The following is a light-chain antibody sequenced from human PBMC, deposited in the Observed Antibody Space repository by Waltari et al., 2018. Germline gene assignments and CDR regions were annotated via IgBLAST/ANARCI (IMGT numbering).Light chain of an antibody. CDR1: SSTLGNNY. CDR2: DNN. J-gene: IGLJ3*02. CDR3: GTWDSTLSSWV. Sequence: QSVLTQPPSLSATPGQTVTISCSGSSSTLGNNYVSWYQHLPGTAPKVFIYDNNRRPSEIPDRFSGSKSGTSATLGITGLQIGDEADYYCGTWDSTLSSWVFGGGTRLTVL. V-gene: IGLV1-51*01.